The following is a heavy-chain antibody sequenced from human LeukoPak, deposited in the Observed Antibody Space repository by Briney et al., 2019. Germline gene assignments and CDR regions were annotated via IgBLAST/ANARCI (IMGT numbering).Heavy chain of an antibody. J-gene: IGHJ4*02. D-gene: IGHD3-10*01. CDR2: IRSKANSYAT. Sequence: PGGSLKLSRAASGFTFSGSAMRWVRQASGKGLEWVGRIRSKANSYATAYAASVKGRFTISRDDSKNTAYLQMNSLKTEDTAVYYCTREGGGLLWFGELDYWGQGTLVTVSS. CDR3: TREGGGLLWFGELDY. CDR1: GFTFSGSA. V-gene: IGHV3-73*01.